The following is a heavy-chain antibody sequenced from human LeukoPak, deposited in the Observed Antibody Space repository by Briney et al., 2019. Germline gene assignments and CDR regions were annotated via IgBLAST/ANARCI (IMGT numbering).Heavy chain of an antibody. CDR3: AMEKWLRPIDY. CDR1: GGSYSGYY. V-gene: IGHV4-34*01. D-gene: IGHD5-12*01. CDR2: INHSGST. J-gene: IGHJ4*02. Sequence: SETLSLTCAVYGGSYSGYYWSWIRQPPGKGLEWIGEINHSGSTNYNPSHKSRVTISVDTSKNQFSLKLSSVTAADTAVYYCAMEKWLRPIDYWGQGTLVTVSS.